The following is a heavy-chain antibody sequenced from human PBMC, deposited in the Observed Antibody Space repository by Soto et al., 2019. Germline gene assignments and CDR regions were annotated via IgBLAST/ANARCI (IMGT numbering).Heavy chain of an antibody. V-gene: IGHV1-18*01. Sequence: QVQLVQSGAEVKKPGASVKVSCKASGYTFTSYGISWVRQAPGQGLEWMGWISAYNGNTNYAQKLQGRVTMTTDTSTSTAYMELRSLRSDDTAVYYCARIPRYCISTSCYPQGGVHGYWGQGTLVTVSS. CDR1: GYTFTSYG. CDR3: ARIPRYCISTSCYPQGGVHGY. D-gene: IGHD2-2*01. CDR2: ISAYNGNT. J-gene: IGHJ4*02.